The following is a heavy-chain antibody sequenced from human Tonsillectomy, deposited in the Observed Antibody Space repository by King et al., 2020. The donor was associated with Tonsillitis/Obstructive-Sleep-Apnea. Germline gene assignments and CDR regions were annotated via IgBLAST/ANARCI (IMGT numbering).Heavy chain of an antibody. CDR3: ATELSPAIAYSFNV. V-gene: IGHV3-23*04. CDR2: ISGSGVIT. D-gene: IGHD5-18*01. CDR1: GFTFSSYA. J-gene: IGHJ6*02. Sequence: VQLVESGGGLVQPGGSLRLSCAASGFTFSSYAMSWVRQAPGKGLEWVSAISGSGVITYYADSVKGRFTISRDNSKNTLYLQMNSLRTEDPAVYYCATELSPAIAYSFNVWGQGTTVTVSS.